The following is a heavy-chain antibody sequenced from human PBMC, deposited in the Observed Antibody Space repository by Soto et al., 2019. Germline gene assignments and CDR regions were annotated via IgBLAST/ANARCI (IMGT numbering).Heavy chain of an antibody. D-gene: IGHD3-16*01. CDR3: ARHLYTYANGNHLVEC. V-gene: IGHV5-51*01. CDR1: GYGFSNYW. Sequence: GAYLKISCEGSGYGFSNYWIGWVRQKSGKGLEWMGIIFPRDSDTKYNPSLQGQVSISADNSVATAYLHLSSLKPSDSAIYYCARHLYTYANGNHLVECWGQGTPVTVSS. CDR2: IFPRDSDT. J-gene: IGHJ4*02.